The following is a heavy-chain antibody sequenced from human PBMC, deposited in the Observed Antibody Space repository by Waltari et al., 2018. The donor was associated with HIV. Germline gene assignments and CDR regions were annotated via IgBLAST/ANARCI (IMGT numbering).Heavy chain of an antibody. V-gene: IGHV3-15*01. D-gene: IGHD1-26*01. Sequence: DVQLVESGGGLVKPGGSLRLSCAVSGITFKNAWLSWVRQGPVKGPQWLGHIRSKSDGGTTDYAAPVRGRFTISTDDLNNTMSLEMKSLKVEDTGVYYCTTFEMGSTRNYWGQGTLVTVSS. CDR3: TTFEMGSTRNY. CDR2: IRSKSDGGTT. CDR1: GITFKNAW. J-gene: IGHJ4*02.